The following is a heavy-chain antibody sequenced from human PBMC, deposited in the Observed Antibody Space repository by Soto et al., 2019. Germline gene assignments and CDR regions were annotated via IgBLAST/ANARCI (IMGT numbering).Heavy chain of an antibody. J-gene: IGHJ4*02. Sequence: EVQLLDSGGGLVQPGGSLRLSCAASGFTFSNYAMSWVRQAPGKGLEWASGVGGSGDSTYYADAVNGRYTISRDNTKATLYLQMNSLRAEDTAVYYCAKSPLGYCSGGSCYPPHYFDYWGQGTLVTVSS. CDR2: VGGSGDST. D-gene: IGHD2-15*01. V-gene: IGHV3-23*01. CDR3: AKSPLGYCSGGSCYPPHYFDY. CDR1: GFTFSNYA.